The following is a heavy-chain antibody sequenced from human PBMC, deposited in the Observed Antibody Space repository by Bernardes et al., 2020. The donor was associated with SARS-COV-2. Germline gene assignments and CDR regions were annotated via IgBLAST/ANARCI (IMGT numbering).Heavy chain of an antibody. V-gene: IGHV3-33*06. D-gene: IGHD3-9*01. Sequence: GWSLRLSCAASGFTFRYYGMHWVRQAPGKGLEWVATVWSDSSNKYYEDSVKGRFTISRDNSKSTLYLQMNSVRAEDTAVYFCAKSHRDSTGYYAYYYDNWGLGTLV. CDR1: GFTFRYYG. J-gene: IGHJ4*02. CDR2: VWSDSSNK. CDR3: AKSHRDSTGYYAYYYDN.